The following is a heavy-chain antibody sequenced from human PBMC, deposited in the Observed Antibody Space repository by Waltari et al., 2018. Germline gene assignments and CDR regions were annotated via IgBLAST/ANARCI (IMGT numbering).Heavy chain of an antibody. Sequence: EVQLLESGGGLVQPGGSLRLSCAASGFTFSSYAMSWVRQAPGKGLEWVSAISGSGGSTHYADSVKGRFTISRDNSKNTRYLQMKSLRAEDTAVYYCAKDLGITMIVVVPPWGNAFDIWGQGTMVTVSS. CDR2: ISGSGGST. D-gene: IGHD3-22*01. CDR1: GFTFSSYA. V-gene: IGHV3-23*01. J-gene: IGHJ3*02. CDR3: AKDLGITMIVVVPPWGNAFDI.